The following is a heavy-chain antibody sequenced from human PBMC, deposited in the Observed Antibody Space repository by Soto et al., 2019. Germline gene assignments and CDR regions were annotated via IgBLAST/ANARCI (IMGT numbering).Heavy chain of an antibody. CDR3: ARLSYNYYDSSGYYACFDY. D-gene: IGHD3-22*01. Sequence: GGSLRLSCAASGFTFSSYSMNCVRQAPGKGLEWVSYISSSSSTIYYADSVKGRFTISRDNAKNSLYLQMNSLRDEDTAVYYCARLSYNYYDSSGYYACFDYWGQGTLVTVSS. CDR1: GFTFSSYS. V-gene: IGHV3-48*02. J-gene: IGHJ4*02. CDR2: ISSSSSTI.